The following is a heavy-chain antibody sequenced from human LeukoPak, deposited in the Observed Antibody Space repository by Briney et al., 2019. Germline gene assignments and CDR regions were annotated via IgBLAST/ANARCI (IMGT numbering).Heavy chain of an antibody. CDR1: GGSISSYY. J-gene: IGHJ4*02. CDR3: ASQIIAAALPGY. CDR2: INHSGST. Sequence: SETLSLTCTVSGGSISSYYWSWIRQPPGKGLEWIGEINHSGSTNYNPSLKSRVTISVDTSKNQFSLKLSSVTAADTAVYYCASQIIAAALPGYWGQGTLVTVSS. V-gene: IGHV4-34*01. D-gene: IGHD6-13*01.